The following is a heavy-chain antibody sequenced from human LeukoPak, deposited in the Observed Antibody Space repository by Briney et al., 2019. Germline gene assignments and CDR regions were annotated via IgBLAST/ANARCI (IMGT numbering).Heavy chain of an antibody. V-gene: IGHV3-30-3*01. CDR2: XSYDGSNK. D-gene: IGHD3-10*01. Sequence: GRSXXLSCAASGFTFSXXAMHXVXQXXGXGXEWXAXXSYDGSNKYYADSVKGRFTISRDNSKNTLYLQMNSLRAEDTAVYYCCVAGGLLWFGELSWFDPWGQGTLVTVSS. J-gene: IGHJ5*02. CDR1: GFTFSXXA. CDR3: CVAGGLLWFGELSWFDP.